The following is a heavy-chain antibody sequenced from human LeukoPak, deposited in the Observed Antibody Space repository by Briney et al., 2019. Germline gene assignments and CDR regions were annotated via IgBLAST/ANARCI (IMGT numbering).Heavy chain of an antibody. D-gene: IGHD4-17*01. J-gene: IGHJ6*02. Sequence: GGSLRLSCAASGFTFSSSSINWVRQAPGKGLEWDASISSSSRDTYYADSVKGRFTISRDNAKKSLYLQMSSLRAGDTAAYYCARERVDFGDWSRYYHYGMDVWGQGTTVTVTS. CDR2: ISSSSRDT. CDR1: GFTFSSSS. V-gene: IGHV3-21*01. CDR3: ARERVDFGDWSRYYHYGMDV.